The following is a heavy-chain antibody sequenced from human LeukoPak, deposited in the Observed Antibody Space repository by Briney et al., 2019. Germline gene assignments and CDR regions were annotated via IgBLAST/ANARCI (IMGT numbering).Heavy chain of an antibody. CDR2: INDSGGST. CDR3: AKGRDYYDSSGLFDY. V-gene: IGHV3-23*01. D-gene: IGHD3-22*01. Sequence: GGSLRLSCAASGFTFSNYAMSWVRQAPGKGLEWVSAINDSGGSTYYADSVKGRFTISRDNSKNTLYLQMNSLRAEDTAVYYCAKGRDYYDSSGLFDYWGQGTLVTVSS. J-gene: IGHJ4*02. CDR1: GFTFSNYA.